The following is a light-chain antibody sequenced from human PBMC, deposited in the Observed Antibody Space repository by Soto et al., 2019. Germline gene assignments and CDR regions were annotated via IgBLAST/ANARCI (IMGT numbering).Light chain of an antibody. V-gene: IGKV3-20*01. CDR1: QSVSNNY. J-gene: IGKJ1*01. CDR2: GAS. CDR3: QQYGSSGT. Sequence: ELVLKQSPGNLALTPGERATLSCRASQSVSNNYLAWYQQKPGQAPRLLIYGASNRATGIPDRFSGSGSGTDFTLTISRLEPEDFAVYYCQQYGSSGTFGQGTKVDIK.